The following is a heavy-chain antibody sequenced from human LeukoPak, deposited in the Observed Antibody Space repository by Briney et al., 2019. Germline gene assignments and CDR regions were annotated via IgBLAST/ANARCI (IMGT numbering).Heavy chain of an antibody. CDR2: INHSGST. Sequence: SETLSLTCAVYGGSFSGYYWSWTRQPPGKGLEWIGEINHSGSTNYNPSLKSRVTISVDTSKNQFSLKLSSVTAADTAVYYCARRRAAAGQYYYYYMDVWGKGTTVTVSS. V-gene: IGHV4-34*01. CDR1: GGSFSGYY. J-gene: IGHJ6*03. D-gene: IGHD6-13*01. CDR3: ARRRAAAGQYYYYYMDV.